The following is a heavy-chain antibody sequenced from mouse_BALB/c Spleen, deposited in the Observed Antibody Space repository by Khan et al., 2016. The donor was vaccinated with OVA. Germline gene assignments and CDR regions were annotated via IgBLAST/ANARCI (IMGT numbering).Heavy chain of an antibody. CDR3: ARGDYCGSNSWFGY. D-gene: IGHD1-1*01. CDR1: GYSFTDYT. CDR2: INPYNGGT. J-gene: IGHJ3*01. V-gene: IGHV1-18*01. Sequence: EVQLQQSGPELVKPGASMKISCKASGYSFTDYTMNWVKQSHGKNLEWIGLINPYNGGTSYNQKFKGKATLTVDKSSSTAYMELLSLTSEASAVXCCARGDYCGSNSWFGYWGQGTLVTVSA.